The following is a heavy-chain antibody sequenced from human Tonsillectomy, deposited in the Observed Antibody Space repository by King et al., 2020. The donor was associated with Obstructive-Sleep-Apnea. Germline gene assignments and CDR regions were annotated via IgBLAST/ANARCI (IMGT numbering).Heavy chain of an antibody. J-gene: IGHJ4*02. CDR2: IFPSWTT. V-gene: IGHV4-4*02. CDR1: GGSISSSNW. D-gene: IGHD5-18*01. Sequence: QLQESGPGLVKPSGTLSLTCAVSGGSISSSNWWSWVRQPPGKGLEWIGEIFPSWTTNYNPSLKSRVTISVDKSKNQFSLKLSSVTAADTAVYYCARDSSGYSYEDYWGQGTLVTVSS. CDR3: ARDSSGYSYEDY.